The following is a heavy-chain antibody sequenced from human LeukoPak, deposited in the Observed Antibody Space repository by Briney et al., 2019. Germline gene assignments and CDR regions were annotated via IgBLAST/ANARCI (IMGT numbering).Heavy chain of an antibody. V-gene: IGHV4-30-4*01. J-gene: IGHJ5*02. Sequence: PSQTLSLTCTVSGVSISSDNYQWSWLREPPGKGLEWIGYINYSGSTYYNPSLKSRVTISVDTSKNHFSLKLSSVTAADTAVYYCARYGSGSTWFDPWGQGTLVTVSS. CDR1: GVSISSDNYQ. CDR3: ARYGSGSTWFDP. D-gene: IGHD3-10*01. CDR2: INYSGST.